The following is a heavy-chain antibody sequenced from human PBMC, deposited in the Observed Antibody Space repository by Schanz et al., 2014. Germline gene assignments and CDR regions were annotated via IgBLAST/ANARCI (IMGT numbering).Heavy chain of an antibody. CDR1: GGTFSSYT. D-gene: IGHD2-21*01. V-gene: IGHV1-69*02. Sequence: QLQLVQSGAEVKKPGSSVKVSCKLSGGTFSSYTISWMRQAPGQGLEWMGKIIPVLNIATYAQRFQGRVSITADTSTNTAYMELSSRTSEDTAVHYCARGRGCYDYWGEGTLVTVSS. CDR3: ARGRGCYDY. CDR2: IIPVLNIA. J-gene: IGHJ4*02.